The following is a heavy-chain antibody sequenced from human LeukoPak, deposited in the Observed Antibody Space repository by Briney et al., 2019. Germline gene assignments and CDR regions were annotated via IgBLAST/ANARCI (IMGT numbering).Heavy chain of an antibody. CDR3: ARIPGLEVWYPLWANYYYGMDV. CDR2: ISAYNGNT. Sequence: ASVKVSCKASGYTFTSYGISWVRQAPGQGLEWMGWISAYNGNTNYAQKLQGRVTMTTDTSTSTAYMELRSLKSDDTGVYYCARIPGLEVWYPLWANYYYGMDVWGQGTTVTVSS. V-gene: IGHV1-18*01. D-gene: IGHD5-18*01. J-gene: IGHJ6*02. CDR1: GYTFTSYG.